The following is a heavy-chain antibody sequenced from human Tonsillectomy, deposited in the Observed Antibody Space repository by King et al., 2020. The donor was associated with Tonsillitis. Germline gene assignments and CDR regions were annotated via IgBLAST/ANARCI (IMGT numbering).Heavy chain of an antibody. D-gene: IGHD4-17*01. V-gene: IGHV3-23*04. CDR3: AKDTRTGLYDYGDQFFDY. CDR1: GFTFSSYA. Sequence: VQLVESGGGLVQPGGSLRLSCAASGFTFSSYAMSWVLQAPGKGLEWFSAISGSGGSTYYADSVKGRFTISRDNSKNTLYLQMNSLRAEDTAVYYCAKDTRTGLYDYGDQFFDYWGQGTLVTVSS. J-gene: IGHJ4*02. CDR2: ISGSGGST.